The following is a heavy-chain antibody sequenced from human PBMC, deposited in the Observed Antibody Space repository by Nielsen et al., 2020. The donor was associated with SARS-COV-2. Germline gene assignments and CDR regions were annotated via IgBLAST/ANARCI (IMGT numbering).Heavy chain of an antibody. CDR3: ATSLVGTGTKGELDYYYGMDV. CDR2: FDPEDGET. CDR1: GYTLTELS. D-gene: IGHD1-1*01. Sequence: ASVKVSCKVFGYTLTELSMHWVRQAPGKGLEWMGGFDPEDGETIYAQKFQGRVTMTEDTSTDTAYMELSSLRSEDTAVYYCATSLVGTGTKGELDYYYGMDVWGQGTTVTVSS. J-gene: IGHJ6*02. V-gene: IGHV1-24*01.